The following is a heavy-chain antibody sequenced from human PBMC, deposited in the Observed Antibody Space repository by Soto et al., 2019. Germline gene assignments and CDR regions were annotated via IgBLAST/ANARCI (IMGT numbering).Heavy chain of an antibody. J-gene: IGHJ5*02. CDR3: ARGYCSSTICYIWDNWFDP. CDR1: GVSISRDY. D-gene: IGHD2-2*02. CDR2: IYSSGST. V-gene: IGHV4-59*01. Sequence: SETLSLSCTVSGVSISRDYWSWIRQSPGKGLEWIGYIYSSGSTNYNPSLKSRVTISVDTSKNQFSLKLTSVTAADTAVYYCARGYCSSTICYIWDNWFDPWGQGTLVTVS.